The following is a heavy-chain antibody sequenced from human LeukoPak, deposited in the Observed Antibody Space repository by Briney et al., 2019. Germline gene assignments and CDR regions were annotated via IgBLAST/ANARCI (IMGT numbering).Heavy chain of an antibody. CDR1: DGSMTNDY. J-gene: IGHJ4*02. CDR2: IHYAEKT. D-gene: IGHD6-19*01. CDR3: ARGAGWYLI. Sequence: SETLSPTCIVSDGSMTNDYWSWLRQPPGKGRGWIGSIHYAEKTKYYPSLKSRVTISGDTTKNQVSLKLSSVTAADSAVYYCARGAGWYLIWGQGTLVTVSS. V-gene: IGHV4-59*01.